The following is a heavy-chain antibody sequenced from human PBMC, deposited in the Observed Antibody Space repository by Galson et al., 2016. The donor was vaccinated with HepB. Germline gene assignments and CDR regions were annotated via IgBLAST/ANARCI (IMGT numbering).Heavy chain of an antibody. J-gene: IGHJ3*02. Sequence: SLRLSCAASGFTFSSYSMNWVRQAPGKVLEWVSSISSSSSYIYYADSVKGRFTISRDNAKNSLYLQMNSLRAEDTAVYYCARARVGYQDAFDIWGQGTMVTVSS. CDR3: ARARVGYQDAFDI. CDR1: GFTFSSYS. CDR2: ISSSSSYI. D-gene: IGHD5-18*01. V-gene: IGHV3-21*01.